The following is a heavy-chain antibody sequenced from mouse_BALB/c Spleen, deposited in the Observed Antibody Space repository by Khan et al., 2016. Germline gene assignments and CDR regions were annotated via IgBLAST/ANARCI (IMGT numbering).Heavy chain of an antibody. CDR1: GFTFSSYI. D-gene: IGHD3-3*01. J-gene: IGHJ1*01. CDR3: AKYWDRWYFDV. V-gene: IGHV5-9*03. Sequence: EVVLVESGGGLVKPGGSLKLSCAASGFTFSSYIMSWVRQTPEKRLEWVATISSGGGDTYYPDSVKGRFTISRDNAKNNLYLQMSSLRSEDTALYYCAKYWDRWYFDVWGAGTTVTVSS. CDR2: ISSGGGDT.